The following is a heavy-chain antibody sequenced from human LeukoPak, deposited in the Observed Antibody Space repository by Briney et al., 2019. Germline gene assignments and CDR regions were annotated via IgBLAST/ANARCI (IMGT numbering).Heavy chain of an antibody. CDR3: AKVGVYSGYDYYFDY. V-gene: IGHV3-23*01. CDR1: GFTFSSSA. CDR2: IGSSGGNT. J-gene: IGHJ4*02. D-gene: IGHD5-12*01. Sequence: GGSLRLSCAASGFTFSSSAMSWVRQAPGKGLEWVSVIGSSGGNTYYADSVKGRFTISRDNSKNTLYLQMNSLRAEDTAVYYCAKVGVYSGYDYYFDYWGQGILVTVSS.